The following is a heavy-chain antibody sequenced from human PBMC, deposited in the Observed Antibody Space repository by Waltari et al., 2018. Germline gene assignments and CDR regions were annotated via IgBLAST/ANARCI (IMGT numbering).Heavy chain of an antibody. CDR3: ATRVVVPGVPGMADY. D-gene: IGHD2-2*01. J-gene: IGHJ4*02. V-gene: IGHV3-23*05. Sequence: DVRLSESGGGLAQPGGSLRLSCVASEFTLSNSAMSWVRQAPGKGLEGVSTIYYNERTDYADSVKGRFTISRDTAKNTLFLQMNSLRAEDTAVYYCATRVVVPGVPGMADYWGQGTLVTVSS. CDR1: EFTLSNSA. CDR2: IYYNERT.